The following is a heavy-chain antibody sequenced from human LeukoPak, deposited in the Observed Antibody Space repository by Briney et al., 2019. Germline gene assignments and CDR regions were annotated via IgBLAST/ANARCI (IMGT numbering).Heavy chain of an antibody. CDR1: GFTFSSYN. CDR3: ATSTCGGDCYGNWLDP. CDR2: ISSRSNYI. Sequence: GGSLRLSCAASGFTFSSYNMNWVRQAPGKGLEWVSSISSRSNYIYLADSLKGRFTISRDNAKNSLYLQMNSLRAEDTAVYYCATSTCGGDCYGNWLDPWGQGTLVTVSS. V-gene: IGHV3-21*01. J-gene: IGHJ5*02. D-gene: IGHD2-21*02.